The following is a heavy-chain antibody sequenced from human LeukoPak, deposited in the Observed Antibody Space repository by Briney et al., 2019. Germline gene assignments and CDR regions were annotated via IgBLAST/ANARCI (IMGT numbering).Heavy chain of an antibody. CDR3: ARARSSGGGSSSWYRPDDKQKAMDV. J-gene: IGHJ6*03. CDR1: GFTFSSYS. D-gene: IGHD6-13*01. V-gene: IGHV3-21*01. Sequence: GSLRLSCAASGFTFSSYSMNWVHQAPGKGLEWVSSISSSSSYIYYADSVKGRFTISRDNDKNSLYLQMNSLRAEDTAVYYCARARSSGGGSSSWYRPDDKQKAMDVWGKGTTVTVSS. CDR2: ISSSSSYI.